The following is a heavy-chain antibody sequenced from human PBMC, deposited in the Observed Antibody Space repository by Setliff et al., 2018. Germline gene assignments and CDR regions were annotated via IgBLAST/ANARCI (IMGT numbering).Heavy chain of an antibody. Sequence: PSETLSLTCSVSGDSINSSSYYWGWIRQPPGKGLEWIGSINYSGITYYSPSLKSRVIVSVDTSKNQFSLKLSSVTAADTAVYYCARLPGYCNGGNCYGYYTFDIWGQGTMVTVSS. CDR3: ARLPGYCNGGNCYGYYTFDI. CDR2: INYSGIT. V-gene: IGHV4-39*01. CDR1: GDSINSSSYY. D-gene: IGHD2-15*01. J-gene: IGHJ3*02.